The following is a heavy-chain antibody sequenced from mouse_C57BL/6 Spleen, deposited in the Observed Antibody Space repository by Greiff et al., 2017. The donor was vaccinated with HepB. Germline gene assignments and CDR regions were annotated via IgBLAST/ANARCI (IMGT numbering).Heavy chain of an antibody. CDR3: ARQDDYEDY. J-gene: IGHJ2*01. D-gene: IGHD2-4*01. V-gene: IGHV1-50*01. CDR2: IDPSDSYT. Sequence: QVQLQQPGAELVKPGASVKLSCKASGYTFTSYWMQWVKQRPGQGLEWIGEIDPSDSYTNYNQKFKGKATLTVDTSSSTAYMQLSSLTSEDSAVYYCARQDDYEDYWGQGTTLTVSS. CDR1: GYTFTSYW.